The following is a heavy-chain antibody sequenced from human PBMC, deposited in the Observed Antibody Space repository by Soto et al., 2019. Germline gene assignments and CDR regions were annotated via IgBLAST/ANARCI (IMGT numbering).Heavy chain of an antibody. J-gene: IGHJ4*02. CDR1: GYTFTSYA. CDR3: ARVYDILTGYYGSDY. Sequence: ASVKVSCKASGYTFTSYAMHWVRQAPGQRLEWMGWINAGNGNTKYSQKFQGRVTITRDTSASTAHMELSSLRSEDTAVYYCARVYDILTGYYGSDYWGQGTLVTVSS. V-gene: IGHV1-3*01. D-gene: IGHD3-9*01. CDR2: INAGNGNT.